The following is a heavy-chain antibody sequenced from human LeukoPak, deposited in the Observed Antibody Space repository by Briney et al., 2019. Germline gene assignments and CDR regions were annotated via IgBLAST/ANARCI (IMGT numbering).Heavy chain of an antibody. V-gene: IGHV1-18*01. CDR2: ISAYSGNT. J-gene: IGHJ4*02. CDR3: ARVRPRHFDY. Sequence: ASVKVSCKASGGTFSTYGITWVRQAPGQGLEWMGWISAYSGNTNYAQKFQDRVTMTTDTSTSTAYMELRSLRSDDTAVYYCARVRPRHFDYWGQGTLVTVSS. CDR1: GGTFSTYG.